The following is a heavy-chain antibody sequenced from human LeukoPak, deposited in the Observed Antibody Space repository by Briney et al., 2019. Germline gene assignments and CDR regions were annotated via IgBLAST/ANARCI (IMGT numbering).Heavy chain of an antibody. D-gene: IGHD4-17*01. CDR3: TRDSGTTGEVKFDP. CDR2: IHSGTT. Sequence: ASETLSLTCSVSGGSISSYFLSWIRQPAGKGLEWIGRIHSGTTTYNPSLKSRVTMSLDTSKNQVSLTLRSVTAADTALYYCTRDSGTTGEVKFDPWGQGTLVTVSS. J-gene: IGHJ5*02. CDR1: GGSISSYF. V-gene: IGHV4-4*07.